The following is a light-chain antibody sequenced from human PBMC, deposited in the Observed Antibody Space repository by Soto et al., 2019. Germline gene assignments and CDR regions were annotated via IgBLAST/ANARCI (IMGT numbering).Light chain of an antibody. V-gene: IGKV3-20*01. CDR1: QTGNNNY. CDR2: GVY. J-gene: IGKJ1*01. Sequence: IVLTQSPGTLSLSPGERATLSCRASQTGNNNYLAWYQHKSGQAPRLLICGVYTRASGIPDRFSGSGSGTEFTLTITRLEPEAYEVYFCQHYGYSQWTFGQGTKVDIK. CDR3: QHYGYSQWT.